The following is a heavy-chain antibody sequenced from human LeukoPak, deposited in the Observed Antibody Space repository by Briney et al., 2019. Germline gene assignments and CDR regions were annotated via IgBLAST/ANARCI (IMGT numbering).Heavy chain of an antibody. CDR3: AKDPNSRVLRYFDWLGTDY. J-gene: IGHJ4*02. CDR2: INSDGSST. V-gene: IGHV3-74*01. Sequence: PGGSLRLSCAAPGFTFSSYWMHWVRQAPGKGLVWVSRINSDGSSTSYADSVKGRFTISRDNAKNTLYLQMSSLRAEGTAVYYCAKDPNSRVLRYFDWLGTDYWGQGTLVTVSS. D-gene: IGHD3-9*01. CDR1: GFTFSSYW.